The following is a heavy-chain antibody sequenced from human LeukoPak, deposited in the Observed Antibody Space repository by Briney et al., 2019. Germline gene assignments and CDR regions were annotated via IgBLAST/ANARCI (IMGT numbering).Heavy chain of an antibody. CDR3: AKGSSSGTVDY. Sequence: PGGSLRLSCAASGFTLSNYDMHWVRQAPGKGLEWVAFISYDGTNKYYADSVKGRFTFSRDNSKYTLYLQMNCLRAEDTAVYYCAKGSSSGTVDYWGQGTLVAVSS. CDR1: GFTLSNYD. V-gene: IGHV3-30*18. CDR2: ISYDGTNK. D-gene: IGHD3-22*01. J-gene: IGHJ4*02.